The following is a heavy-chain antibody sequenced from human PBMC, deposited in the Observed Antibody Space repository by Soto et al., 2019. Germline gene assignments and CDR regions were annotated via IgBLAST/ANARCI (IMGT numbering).Heavy chain of an antibody. D-gene: IGHD3-10*01. CDR2: ISSSSSYI. Sequence: GGSLRLSCAASGFTFSSYSMNWVRQAPGKGLEWVSSISSSSSYIYYADSVKGRFTISRDNAKNSLYLQMNSLRAEDTAVYYCARDKADSGGYYYYGMDVWGQGTTVTVSS. CDR3: ARDKADSGGYYYYGMDV. CDR1: GFTFSSYS. J-gene: IGHJ6*02. V-gene: IGHV3-21*01.